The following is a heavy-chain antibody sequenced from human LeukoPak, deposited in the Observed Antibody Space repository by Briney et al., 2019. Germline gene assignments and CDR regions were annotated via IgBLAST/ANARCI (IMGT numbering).Heavy chain of an antibody. CDR2: ISGAGDRT. CDR3: AKGHSAYGTGFDF. Sequence: GGSLILSCAASGITFSTFAMTWVRHAPGRGLEGVSVISGAGDRTYYAETVRGRFTVSRDNSKNTLYLQMNSLRAEDTAVYYCAKGHSAYGTGFDFWGQGTLVTVSS. V-gene: IGHV3-23*01. D-gene: IGHD5-12*01. CDR1: GITFSTFA. J-gene: IGHJ4*02.